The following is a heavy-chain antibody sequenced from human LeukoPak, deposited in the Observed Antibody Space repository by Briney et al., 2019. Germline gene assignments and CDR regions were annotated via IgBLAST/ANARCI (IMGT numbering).Heavy chain of an antibody. V-gene: IGHV3-23*01. J-gene: IGHJ4*02. CDR3: EKDSAYYDRSD. D-gene: IGHD3-22*01. CDR2: ISGSGGST. Sequence: AGGSLRLSCAASGFTFSSYAMSWVRQAPGKGLEWVSAISGSGGSTYYADSVKGRFTISRDNSKNTLYLQMNSLRAEDTAVYYCEKDSAYYDRSDWGQGTLVTVSS. CDR1: GFTFSSYA.